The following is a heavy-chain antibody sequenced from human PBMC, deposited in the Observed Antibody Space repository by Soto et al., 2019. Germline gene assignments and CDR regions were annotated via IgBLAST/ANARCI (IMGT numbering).Heavy chain of an antibody. Sequence: QITLKESGPTLVKPTQTLTLTCTFSGFSLSTSGVGVGWFRQPPGKALEWLALIYWDDDKRYSPSLKSSLTTTKDPSKNRLALKKTNMDPVDTATYYCAPVTVQDYYYGMDVWGQGTPFPVSS. CDR3: APVTVQDYYYGMDV. V-gene: IGHV2-5*02. CDR1: GFSLSTSGVG. J-gene: IGHJ6*02. CDR2: IYWDDDK. D-gene: IGHD4-4*01.